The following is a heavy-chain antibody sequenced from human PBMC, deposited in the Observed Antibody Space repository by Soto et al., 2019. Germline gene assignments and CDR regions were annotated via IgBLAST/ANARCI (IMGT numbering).Heavy chain of an antibody. Sequence: VGSLRLSCAASGFTFSSYSMHWVRQAPGKGLEWVAVIWFDGSNKFYADSVKGRFTISRDNSKNTVSLQMNSLRDEDSAAYYCATTGPYWGQGTLVTVS. CDR2: IWFDGSNK. CDR1: GFTFSSYS. J-gene: IGHJ4*02. V-gene: IGHV3-33*08. CDR3: ATTGPY.